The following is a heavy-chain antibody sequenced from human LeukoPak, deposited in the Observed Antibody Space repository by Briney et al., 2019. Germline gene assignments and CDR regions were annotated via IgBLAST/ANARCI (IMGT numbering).Heavy chain of an antibody. CDR2: IYYGGST. CDR3: AVAFDLTYFDH. CDR1: GDSISTYY. J-gene: IGHJ4*02. V-gene: IGHV4-59*01. Sequence: PSETLSLTCTVSGDSISTYYWSWIRQPPGKALEWIGYIYYGGSTNYSPSLRSRVTISEDTSKNQFSLRLSSVTAADTAVYYCAVAFDLTYFDHWGQGTLITVSS. D-gene: IGHD3-9*01.